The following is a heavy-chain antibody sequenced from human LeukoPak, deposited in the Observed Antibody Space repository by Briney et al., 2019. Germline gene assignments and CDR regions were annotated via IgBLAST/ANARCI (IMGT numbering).Heavy chain of an antibody. CDR1: GFTFSSYE. V-gene: IGHV3-48*03. CDR2: ISSSGSTI. J-gene: IGHJ4*02. CDR3: ASQGYYYGSGSYYFDY. D-gene: IGHD3-10*01. Sequence: GGFLRLSCAASGFTFSSYEMNWVRQAPGKGLEWVSYISSSGSTIYYADSVKGRFTISRDNAKNSLYLQMNSLRAEDTAVYYCASQGYYYGSGSYYFDYWGQGTLVTVSS.